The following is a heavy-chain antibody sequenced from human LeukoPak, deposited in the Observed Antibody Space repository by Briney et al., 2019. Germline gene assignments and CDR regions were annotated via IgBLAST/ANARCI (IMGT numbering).Heavy chain of an antibody. D-gene: IGHD2-2*01. CDR2: IYPGDSDT. Sequence: GASLEISCKGSGSIFTSYWIGWGRQLPGKGLEWMGIIYPGDSDTRYSPSFQGQVTISADKSISTAYLQWSSLKASDTAMYYCARRRRLSSTSCYADYWGQGTLVTVSS. J-gene: IGHJ4*02. V-gene: IGHV5-51*01. CDR3: ARRRRLSSTSCYADY. CDR1: GSIFTSYW.